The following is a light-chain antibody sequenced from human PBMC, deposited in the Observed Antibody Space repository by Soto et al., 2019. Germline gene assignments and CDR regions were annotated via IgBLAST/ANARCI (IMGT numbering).Light chain of an antibody. CDR2: LGS. CDR3: MQALQSPLA. V-gene: IGKV2-28*01. Sequence: DIVVTQSPLSLPVTPGEPASISCRSSQSLLHSNGYNYLDWYLQKPGQSPQLLIHLGSHRASGVPNRISGSGSGTDFTLKISSVEAEDVGLYYCMQALQSPLAFGQGTKVEIK. CDR1: QSLLHSNGYNY. J-gene: IGKJ1*01.